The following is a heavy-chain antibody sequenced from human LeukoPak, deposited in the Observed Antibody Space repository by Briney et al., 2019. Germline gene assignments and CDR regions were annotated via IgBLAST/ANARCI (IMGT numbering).Heavy chain of an antibody. CDR3: AKDYGSGSFLFDY. D-gene: IGHD3-10*01. CDR1: GFTFSSYA. V-gene: IGHV3-30*02. Sequence: GGSLRLSCAASGFTFSSYAMHWVRQAPGKGLEWVAFIRYDGSNKYYADSVKGRFTISRDNSKNTLYLQMNSLRAEDTAVYYCAKDYGSGSFLFDYWGQGTLVTVSS. CDR2: IRYDGSNK. J-gene: IGHJ4*02.